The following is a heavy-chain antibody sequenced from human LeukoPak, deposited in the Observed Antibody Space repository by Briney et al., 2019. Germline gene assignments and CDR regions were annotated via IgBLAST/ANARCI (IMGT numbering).Heavy chain of an antibody. CDR3: ARGASRISWPGIDY. J-gene: IGHJ4*02. CDR2: ISWNSGSI. CDR1: GFTFDDYA. D-gene: IGHD3-3*02. Sequence: GGSLRLSCAASGFTFDDYAMHWVRQAPGKGLEWVSGISWNSGSIGYADSVKGRFTISRDNAKNSLYLQMNSLRAEDTAIYYCARGASRISWPGIDYWGQGTLVTVSS. V-gene: IGHV3-9*01.